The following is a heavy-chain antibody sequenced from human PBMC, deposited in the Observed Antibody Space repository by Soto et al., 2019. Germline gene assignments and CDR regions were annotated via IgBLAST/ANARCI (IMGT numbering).Heavy chain of an antibody. CDR2: IKQDGSAK. J-gene: IGHJ4*02. V-gene: IGHV3-7*04. Sequence: PGGSLRLSCAACGFTLSSYWMSWVRQAPGKGLERMANIKQDGSAKYYVDSVKGRFTISRGHAKNSPYLQMNSLRAEDTAVYYFARDLATTTIRNYWGLGTLV. CDR1: GFTLSSYW. D-gene: IGHD4-17*01. CDR3: ARDLATTTIRNY.